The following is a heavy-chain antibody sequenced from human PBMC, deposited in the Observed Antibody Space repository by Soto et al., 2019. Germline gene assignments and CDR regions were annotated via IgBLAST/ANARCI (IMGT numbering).Heavy chain of an antibody. D-gene: IGHD5-12*01. Sequence: GASVKVSCKASGGTFSSYAISWVRQAPGQGLEWMGGIIPIFGTANYAQKFQGRVTITADESTSTAYMELSSLRSEDTAVYYCASPADGYNFGQKTYYHYVMDFWGQGTTVIVSS. CDR3: ASPADGYNFGQKTYYHYVMDF. J-gene: IGHJ6*02. CDR1: GGTFSSYA. CDR2: IIPIFGTA. V-gene: IGHV1-69*13.